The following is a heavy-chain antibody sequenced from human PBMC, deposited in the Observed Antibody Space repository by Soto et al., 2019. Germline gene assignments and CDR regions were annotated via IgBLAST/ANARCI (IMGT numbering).Heavy chain of an antibody. J-gene: IGHJ4*02. Sequence: QVHLVESGGGVVQPGRSLRLSCAASGFSFSTYGMHWVRQAPGKGLEWVAFISNDGSNKYYADSVKGRFTISRDNSKNTLYLQMNSLRAEDTAVYYCAEGFGNYWAVGYWGQGTLVTVSS. V-gene: IGHV3-30*18. CDR3: AEGFGNYWAVGY. CDR2: ISNDGSNK. D-gene: IGHD1-26*01. CDR1: GFSFSTYG.